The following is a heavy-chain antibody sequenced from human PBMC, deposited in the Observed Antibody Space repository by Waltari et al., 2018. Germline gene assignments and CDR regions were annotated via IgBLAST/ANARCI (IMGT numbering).Heavy chain of an antibody. Sequence: QVQLHQWGAGLLKPSETLSLTCPASGESFRGYFWRWIRQPPGKGLEWRGGIHYVGSTNYKPSLKSRLSLSVDTTKKHFSLRLTSVTAADTGMYFCARYGEVPPNYFFDFWGQGIRVTVSS. J-gene: IGHJ4*01. V-gene: IGHV4-34*01. CDR1: GESFRGYF. CDR3: ARYGEVPPNYFFDF. CDR2: IHYVGST. D-gene: IGHD2-21*01.